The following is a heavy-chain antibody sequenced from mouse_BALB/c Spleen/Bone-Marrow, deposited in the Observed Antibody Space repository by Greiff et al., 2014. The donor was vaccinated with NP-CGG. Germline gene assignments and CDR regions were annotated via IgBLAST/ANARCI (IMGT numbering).Heavy chain of an antibody. CDR2: IDPANGNT. CDR3: AIYFLGSRRFAF. Sequence: EVQLQQSGAELVKPGASVKLSCTASGFNIKDTYMHWVKQRPEQGLEWIGRIDPANGNTKYDPKFQGKATITADTSSNTAYLQPSRLTSEDTAVHFRAIYFLGSRRFAFRGQGTSVTVS. CDR1: GFNIKDTY. J-gene: IGHJ3*01. D-gene: IGHD1-1*01. V-gene: IGHV14-3*02.